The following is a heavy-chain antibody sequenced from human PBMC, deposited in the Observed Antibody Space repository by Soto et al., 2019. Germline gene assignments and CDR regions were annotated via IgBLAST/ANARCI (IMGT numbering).Heavy chain of an antibody. J-gene: IGHJ4*02. CDR2: IKSKTDGGTT. CDR3: TTDYPYYDILTGRLDY. D-gene: IGHD3-9*01. CDR1: GFTFSNAW. Sequence: EVQLVESGGGLVKPGGSLRLSCAASGFTFSNAWMSWVRQAPGKGLEWVGRIKSKTDGGTTDYAAPVKGRFTISRDDSKNTLYLQKNSLKTEDTAVYYCTTDYPYYDILTGRLDYWGQGTLVTVSS. V-gene: IGHV3-15*01.